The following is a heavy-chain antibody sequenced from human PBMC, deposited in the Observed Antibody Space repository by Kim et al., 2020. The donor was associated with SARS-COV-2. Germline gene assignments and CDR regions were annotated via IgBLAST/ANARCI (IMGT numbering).Heavy chain of an antibody. CDR2: IYPGDSDT. V-gene: IGHV5-51*01. J-gene: IGHJ5*02. CDR3: ARHTIFGVDKSGYWFDP. D-gene: IGHD3-3*01. CDR1: GYSFTSYW. Sequence: GESLKISCKGSGYSFTSYWIGWVRQMPGKGLEWMGIIYPGDSDTRYSPSFQGQVTISADKSISTAYLQWSSLKASDTAMYYCARHTIFGVDKSGYWFDPWGQGTLVTVSS.